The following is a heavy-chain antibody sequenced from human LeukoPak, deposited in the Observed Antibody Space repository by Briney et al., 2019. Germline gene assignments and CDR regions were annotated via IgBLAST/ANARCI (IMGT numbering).Heavy chain of an antibody. J-gene: IGHJ4*02. CDR3: ASLIAVAGYEIDY. V-gene: IGHV3-48*03. CDR2: ISSSGSTI. Sequence: PGGSLRLSCAASGFTFSRYEMNWVSQAPGKGLEWVSYISSSGSTIYYADSVKGRFTISRDNAKNSLYLQMNSLRAEDTAVYYCASLIAVAGYEIDYWGQGTLVTVSS. CDR1: GFTFSRYE. D-gene: IGHD6-19*01.